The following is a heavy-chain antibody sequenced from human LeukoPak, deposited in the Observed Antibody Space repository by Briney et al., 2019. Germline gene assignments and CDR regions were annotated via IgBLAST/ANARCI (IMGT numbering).Heavy chain of an antibody. CDR3: ARVNSGSNPDAFDL. CDR2: IIPILNIA. J-gene: IGHJ3*01. Sequence: ASVKVSCKASGYTFTSYGISWVRQAPGQGLEWMGRIIPILNIANYGQKFQGRATMNADRSTSTVYMELSSLRAEDSAVYYCARVNSGSNPDAFDLWGQGTTVTVSS. V-gene: IGHV1-69*04. CDR1: GYTFTSYG. D-gene: IGHD1-26*01.